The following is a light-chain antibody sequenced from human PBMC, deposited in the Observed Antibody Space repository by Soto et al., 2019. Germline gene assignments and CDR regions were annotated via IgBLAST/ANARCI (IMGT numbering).Light chain of an antibody. J-gene: IGKJ4*01. CDR3: HPANSFPLP. V-gene: IGKV1-12*01. CDR2: AAS. Sequence: DIQITPSPSSVSASVGDRVTITCRTSQGISSWFAWYQQQPGKAPKLLIYAASSLQSGVPSRFRGTGSGTDFTLTISRLQPQDLATYYFHPANSFPLPFGGGTKVDIK. CDR1: QGISSW.